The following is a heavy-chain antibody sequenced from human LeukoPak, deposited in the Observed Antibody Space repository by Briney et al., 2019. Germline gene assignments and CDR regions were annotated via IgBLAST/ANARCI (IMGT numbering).Heavy chain of an antibody. J-gene: IGHJ4*02. V-gene: IGHV3-13*01. CDR2: IGTAGDT. CDR3: AKRSLWFGELLREAYFDY. Sequence: GGSLRLSCAASGFTFSSYDMHWVRQATGKGLEWVSAIGTAGDTYYPGSVKGRFTISRENAKNSLYLQMNSLRAEDTAVYYCAKRSLWFGELLREAYFDYWGQGTLVTVSS. CDR1: GFTFSSYD. D-gene: IGHD3-10*01.